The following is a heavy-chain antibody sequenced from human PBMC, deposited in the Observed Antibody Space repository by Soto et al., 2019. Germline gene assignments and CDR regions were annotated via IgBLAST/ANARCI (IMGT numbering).Heavy chain of an antibody. CDR1: GFTFSNNG. CDR3: AREGLPLDY. D-gene: IGHD2-15*01. CDR2: ISSDGINK. J-gene: IGHJ4*02. Sequence: GGSLRLSCAASGFTFSNNGIHWVRQAPGKGLEWVAVISSDGINKYYADSVKGRSTISRDNSKNALFLQMSSLRYEDTAVYYCAREGLPLDYWGQGTLVTVSS. V-gene: IGHV3-30*03.